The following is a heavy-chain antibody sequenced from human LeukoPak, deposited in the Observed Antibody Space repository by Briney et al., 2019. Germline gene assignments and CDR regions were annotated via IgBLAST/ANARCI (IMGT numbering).Heavy chain of an antibody. D-gene: IGHD6-13*01. V-gene: IGHV1-8*01. J-gene: IGHJ3*02. CDR3: ASAAAGRNDAFDI. CDR2: MSPNSGNT. CDR1: GYTFTSYD. Sequence: ASVKVSCKASGYTFTSYDINWVRPATGQALEWMGWMSPNSGNTGYAQKFQGRVTMTRTTSISTAYMELSSLRSEDTAVYYCASAAAGRNDAFDIWGQGTMVTVSS.